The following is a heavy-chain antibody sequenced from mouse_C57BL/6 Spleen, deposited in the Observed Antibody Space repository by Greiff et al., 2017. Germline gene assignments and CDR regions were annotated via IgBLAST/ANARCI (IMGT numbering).Heavy chain of an antibody. CDR2: ISDGGSYT. J-gene: IGHJ2*01. D-gene: IGHD2-1*01. CDR1: GFTFSSYA. V-gene: IGHV5-4*01. Sequence: EVQLVESGGGLVKPGGSLKLSCAASGFTFSSYAMSWVRQTPAKRLEWVATISDGGSYTYYPDNVKGRFTISRDNTKHNLYLQMRQLKSEDTAMYYCTKGINYNSNYVDYWGQGTTLTVSS. CDR3: TKGINYNSNYVDY.